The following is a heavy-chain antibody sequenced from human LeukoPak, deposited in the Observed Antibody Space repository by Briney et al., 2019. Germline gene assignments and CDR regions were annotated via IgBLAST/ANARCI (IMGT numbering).Heavy chain of an antibody. Sequence: PSETLSLTCTVSGGSISSYYWSWLRQPPGKGLEWIGYIYYSGSTNYNPSLKSRVAISVDTSKNQFSLKLSSVTAADTAVYYCARGAVAGISFYYYYGMDVWGQGTTVTVSS. CDR3: ARGAVAGISFYYYYGMDV. CDR2: IYYSGST. D-gene: IGHD6-19*01. J-gene: IGHJ6*02. CDR1: GGSISSYY. V-gene: IGHV4-59*01.